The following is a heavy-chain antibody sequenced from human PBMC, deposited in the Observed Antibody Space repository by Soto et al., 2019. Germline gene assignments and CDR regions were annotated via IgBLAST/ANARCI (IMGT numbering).Heavy chain of an antibody. CDR3: ASGTGEDGSGYYCFAPFDY. V-gene: IGHV1-8*01. J-gene: IGHJ4*02. CDR1: GYTFTSYD. Sequence: GASVKVSCKASGYTFTSYDINWVRQATGQGLEWMGWMNPNSGNTGYAQKFQGRVTMTRNTSISTASMELSSLRSEDTAVYYCASGTGEDGSGYYCFAPFDYWGQGTLVTVSS. CDR2: MNPNSGNT. D-gene: IGHD3-22*01.